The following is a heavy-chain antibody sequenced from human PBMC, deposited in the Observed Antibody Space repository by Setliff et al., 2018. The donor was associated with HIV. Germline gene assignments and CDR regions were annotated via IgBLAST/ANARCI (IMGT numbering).Heavy chain of an antibody. D-gene: IGHD2-15*01. V-gene: IGHV3-23*03. Sequence: GGSMRLSCEASGFTVSSSYMAWVRQAPGKGLEWVSVIYSGGSRTYYAASVKGRFTISRDNSKNTLYLQMNSLRAEDTAVYYCAKSPHVYCSDGTCWGQGTLVTVSS. CDR2: IYSGGSRT. CDR1: GFTVSSSY. CDR3: AKSPHVYCSDGTC. J-gene: IGHJ4*02.